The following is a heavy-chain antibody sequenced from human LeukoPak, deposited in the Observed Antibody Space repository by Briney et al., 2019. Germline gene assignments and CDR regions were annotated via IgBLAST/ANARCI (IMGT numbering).Heavy chain of an antibody. CDR3: TRDEADYYDSSGYHAFDI. D-gene: IGHD3-22*01. Sequence: GGSLRLSCTASGFTFGDYAMSWFRQAPGKGLEWVGFIRSKAYGGTTEYAASVKGRFTISRDDSKSIAYLQMNSLKTEDTAVYYCTRDEADYYDSSGYHAFDIWGQGTMVTVSS. V-gene: IGHV3-49*03. CDR1: GFTFGDYA. J-gene: IGHJ3*02. CDR2: IRSKAYGGTT.